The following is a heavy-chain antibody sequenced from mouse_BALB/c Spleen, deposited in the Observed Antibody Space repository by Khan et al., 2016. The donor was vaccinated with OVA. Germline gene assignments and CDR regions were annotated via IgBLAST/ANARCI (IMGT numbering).Heavy chain of an antibody. V-gene: IGHV9-4*02. J-gene: IGHJ4*01. Sequence: LVESGPELKKPGETVRISCKASGYTFTTAGMQWVQKMPGKGLKWIGWINTHSGVPKYAGDFKGRFAFSLETSASIGYLQITNLKNEDTATYFCARGGAAFYRNDGGAMDYWGQGTSVTVSS. CDR2: INTHSGVP. CDR1: GYTFTTAG. CDR3: ARGGAAFYRNDGGAMDY. D-gene: IGHD2-14*01.